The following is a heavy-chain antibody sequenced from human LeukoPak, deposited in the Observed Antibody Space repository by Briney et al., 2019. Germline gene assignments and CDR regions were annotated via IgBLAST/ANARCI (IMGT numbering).Heavy chain of an antibody. D-gene: IGHD4-17*01. CDR3: ARGHTAVTRHFDF. CDR2: ISSGSSAI. J-gene: IGHJ4*02. V-gene: IGHV3-21*01. CDR1: GVTFTAYS. Sequence: GGALRLSCEASGVTFTAYSMTWVRQAPGKGLEWVSIISSGSSAIYSADALKGRFTISRDDDKNLLYLDMNSLRAEATAVYYCARGHTAVTRHFDFWGQGTLVTVSS.